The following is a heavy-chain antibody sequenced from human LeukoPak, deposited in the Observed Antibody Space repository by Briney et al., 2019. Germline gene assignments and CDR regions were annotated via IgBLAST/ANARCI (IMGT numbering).Heavy chain of an antibody. J-gene: IGHJ4*02. CDR2: IYYSGRT. CDR1: GGSISTYY. Sequence: SETLSLTCTVSGGSISTYYWYWIRQPPGKGLGWIGYIYYSGRTNYNPSLKSRVTISVDTSKNQFSLKLSSVTAADTAVYYCARDSSSGPGWDYFDYWGQGTLVTVSS. D-gene: IGHD6-6*01. CDR3: ARDSSSGPGWDYFDY. V-gene: IGHV4-59*01.